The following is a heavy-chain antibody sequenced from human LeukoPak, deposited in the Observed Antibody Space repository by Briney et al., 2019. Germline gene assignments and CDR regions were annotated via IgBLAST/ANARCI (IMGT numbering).Heavy chain of an antibody. CDR1: GGSFSGYY. Sequence: SETLSLTCAVYGGSFSGYYWSWVRQPPGKGLEWIGEINHSGSTNYNPSLKSRVTISVDTSKNQFSLKLSSVTAADTAVYYCARGPLGYCSSTSCSRQYNWFDPWGQGTLVTVSS. D-gene: IGHD2-2*01. CDR2: INHSGST. J-gene: IGHJ5*02. V-gene: IGHV4-34*01. CDR3: ARGPLGYCSSTSCSRQYNWFDP.